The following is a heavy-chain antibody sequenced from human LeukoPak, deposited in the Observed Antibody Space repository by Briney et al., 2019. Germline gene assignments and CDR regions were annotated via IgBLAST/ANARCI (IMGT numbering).Heavy chain of an antibody. CDR3: ARGMTTVTPFDY. CDR1: GYSISSGYY. Sequence: SETLSLTCTVSGYSISSGYYWGWIRQPPGKGLEWIGSIYHSGSTYYNPSLKSRVTISVDTSKNQFSLKLSSVTAADTAVYYCARGMTTVTPFDYWGQGTLVTVSS. D-gene: IGHD4-17*01. J-gene: IGHJ4*02. V-gene: IGHV4-38-2*02. CDR2: IYHSGST.